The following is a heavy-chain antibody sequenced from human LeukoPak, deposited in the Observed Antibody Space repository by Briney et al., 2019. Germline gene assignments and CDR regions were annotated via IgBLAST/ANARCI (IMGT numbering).Heavy chain of an antibody. CDR1: GGSISSSSYY. V-gene: IGHV4-39*07. Sequence: PSETLSLTCTVSGGSISSSSYYWGWIRQPPGKGLEWIGSIYYSGSTYYNPSLKSRVTISVDTSKNQFSLKLSSVTAADTAVYYCAREGAAGPPPNWFGPWGQGTLVTVSS. J-gene: IGHJ5*02. CDR3: AREGAAGPPPNWFGP. CDR2: IYYSGST. D-gene: IGHD6-13*01.